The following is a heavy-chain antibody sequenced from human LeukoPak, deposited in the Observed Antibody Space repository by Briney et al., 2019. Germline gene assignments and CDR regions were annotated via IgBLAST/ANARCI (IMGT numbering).Heavy chain of an antibody. CDR3: ARRIGIADPYFDY. D-gene: IGHD6-13*01. V-gene: IGHV4-39*01. CDR1: GGSISSSSYY. Sequence: SETLSLTCTVSGGSISSSSYYWGWIRQPPGKGLEWIGSIYYSGSTYYNPSLKSRVTISVDTSKNQFSLKLSSVTAADTAVYYRARRIGIADPYFDYWGQGTLVTVSS. CDR2: IYYSGST. J-gene: IGHJ4*02.